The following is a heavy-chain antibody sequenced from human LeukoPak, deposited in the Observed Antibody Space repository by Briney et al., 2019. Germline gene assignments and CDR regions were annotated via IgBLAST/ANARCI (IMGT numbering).Heavy chain of an antibody. V-gene: IGHV3-74*01. J-gene: IGHJ4*02. D-gene: IGHD6-13*01. CDR1: GFTFSNYW. CDR2: LSSDGRDP. CDR3: ARGVYEEDVNY. Sequence: GGSLRLSCAASGFTFSNYWMHWVGHAPGKGLVWVSRLSSDGRDPSYADSVQGRFTISRDNAKNTLYMQMNSLRAEDTAVYYCARGVYEEDVNYWGQGTLVTVSS.